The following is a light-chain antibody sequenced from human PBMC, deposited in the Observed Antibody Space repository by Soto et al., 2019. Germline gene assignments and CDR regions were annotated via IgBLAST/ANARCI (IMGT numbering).Light chain of an antibody. Sequence: VKLSPSAGAVSSTPKARAPLSCMALQSVTKNNLNWYQQKPGQAPRLLIYGASIRATGIPDRFSGSGSETDFTLTISRLEPEDFALYYCQQYGSSAPITFGQGTRLETK. CDR2: GAS. CDR3: QQYGSSAPIT. V-gene: IGKV3-20*01. J-gene: IGKJ5*01. CDR1: QSVTKNN.